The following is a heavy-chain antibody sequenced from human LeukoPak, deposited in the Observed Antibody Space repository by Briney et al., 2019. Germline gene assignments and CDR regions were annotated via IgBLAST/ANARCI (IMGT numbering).Heavy chain of an antibody. Sequence: ASVKVSCKTPGFTFKDYYIHWVRQAPGQGLEWMGWLNPYSGGTNYAQKFQGRVTLTRDTSITTAYMDLSSLTSDDTALYYCARALTRYSTAWYGYWGQGTLVTVSS. CDR1: GFTFKDYY. J-gene: IGHJ4*02. CDR2: LNPYSGGT. V-gene: IGHV1-2*02. CDR3: ARALTRYSTAWYGY. D-gene: IGHD6-19*01.